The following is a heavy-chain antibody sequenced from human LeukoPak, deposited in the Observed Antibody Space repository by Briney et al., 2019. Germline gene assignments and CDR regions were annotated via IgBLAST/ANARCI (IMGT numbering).Heavy chain of an antibody. J-gene: IGHJ4*02. CDR1: GGSISSGGYY. CDR2: IYHSGST. CDR3: ATNPLAGY. V-gene: IGHV4-30-2*01. Sequence: SETLSLTCTVSGGSISSGGYYWSWIRQPPGKGLEWIGYIYHSGSTYYNPSLKSRVTISVDRSKNQFSLKLSSVTAADTAVYYCATNPLAGYWGQGTLVTVSS. D-gene: IGHD6-19*01.